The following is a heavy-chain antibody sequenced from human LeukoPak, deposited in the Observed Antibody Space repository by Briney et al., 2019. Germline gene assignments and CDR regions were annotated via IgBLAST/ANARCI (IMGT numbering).Heavy chain of an antibody. CDR1: GFTFSSYG. D-gene: IGHD1-26*01. V-gene: IGHV3-21*01. J-gene: IGHJ3*02. Sequence: GGSLRLSCAASGFTFSSYGMSWVRQAPGKGLEWVSSISSSSSYIYYADSVKGRFTISRDNAKNSLYLQMNSLRAEDTAVYYCARTRKSGELLNAFDIWGQGTMVTVSS. CDR3: ARTRKSGELLNAFDI. CDR2: ISSSSSYI.